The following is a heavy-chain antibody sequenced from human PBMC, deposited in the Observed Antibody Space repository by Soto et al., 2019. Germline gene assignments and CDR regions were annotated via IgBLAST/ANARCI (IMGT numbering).Heavy chain of an antibody. D-gene: IGHD1-26*01. CDR3: AKETPRGELLVAPPSGMDV. CDR1: GFTFSSYG. J-gene: IGHJ6*02. Sequence: GGSLRLSCAASGFTFSSYGMHWVRQAPGKGLEWVAVISYDGSNKYYADSVKGRFTISRDNSKNTLYLQMNSLRAEDTAVYYCAKETPRGELLVAPPSGMDVWGQGTTVTVSS. CDR2: ISYDGSNK. V-gene: IGHV3-30*18.